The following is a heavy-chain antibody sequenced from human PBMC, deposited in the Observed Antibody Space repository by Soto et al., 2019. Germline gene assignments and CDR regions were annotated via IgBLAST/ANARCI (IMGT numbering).Heavy chain of an antibody. CDR3: ARARRYSSGWGAGGGPDY. CDR2: INPNSGGT. D-gene: IGHD6-19*01. CDR1: GYTFTGYY. J-gene: IGHJ4*02. V-gene: IGHV1-2*04. Sequence: QVQLVQSGAEVKKPGASVKVSCKASGYTFTGYYMHWVRQAPGQGLEWMGWINPNSGGTNYAQKFQGWVTMTRDTSISTAYMERSRLRSDDTAVYYCARARRYSSGWGAGGGPDYWGQGTLVTVSS.